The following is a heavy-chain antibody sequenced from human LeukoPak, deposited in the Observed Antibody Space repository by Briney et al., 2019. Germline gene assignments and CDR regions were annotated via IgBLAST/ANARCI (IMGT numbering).Heavy chain of an antibody. J-gene: IGHJ6*03. CDR2: IRYDGSIQ. CDR3: ARDPYSGAYYEGYYYYYMDV. Sequence: PGGSLRLSCAASGFTFSSYGMHWVRQAPGKGLEWVAFIRYDGSIQYHADSVKGRFTISRDNAKNSLYLQMNSLRAEDTAVYYCARDPYSGAYYEGYYYYYMDVWGKGTTVTVSS. CDR1: GFTFSSYG. D-gene: IGHD1-26*01. V-gene: IGHV3-30*02.